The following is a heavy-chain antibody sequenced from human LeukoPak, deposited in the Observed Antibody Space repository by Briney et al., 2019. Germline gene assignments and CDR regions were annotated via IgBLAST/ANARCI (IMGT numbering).Heavy chain of an antibody. Sequence: SETLSLTCAVHGGSFSGYYWSWIRQPPGKGLEWIGEINHSGSTNYNPSLKSRVTISVDTSKNQFSLKLTSLTAADTAVYYCARDMVRGVDHWFDPWGQGTLVTVSS. CDR3: ARDMVRGVDHWFDP. D-gene: IGHD3-10*01. V-gene: IGHV4-34*09. CDR1: GGSFSGYY. CDR2: INHSGST. J-gene: IGHJ5*02.